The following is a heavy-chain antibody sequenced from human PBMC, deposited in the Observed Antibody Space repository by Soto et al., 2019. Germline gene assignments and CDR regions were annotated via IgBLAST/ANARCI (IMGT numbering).Heavy chain of an antibody. D-gene: IGHD3-10*01. J-gene: IGHJ6*02. CDR3: ARSILWFGEFTYGMDV. CDR2: IYHSGST. Sequence: QLQLQESGSGLVKPSQTLSLTCAVSGGSISSGGYSWSWIRQPPGKGLEWIGYIYHSGSTYYNPSLKSRVTISVDRSKNQSSLKLSSVTAADTAVYYCARSILWFGEFTYGMDVWGQGTTVTVSS. V-gene: IGHV4-30-2*01. CDR1: GGSISSGGYS.